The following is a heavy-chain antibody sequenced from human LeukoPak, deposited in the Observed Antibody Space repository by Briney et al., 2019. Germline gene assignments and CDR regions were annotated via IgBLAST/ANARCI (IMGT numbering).Heavy chain of an antibody. V-gene: IGHV3-9*01. J-gene: IGHJ4*02. CDR3: VKDPGSHGNYFFDS. D-gene: IGHD3-3*01. CDR1: GFTFSDYY. Sequence: PGGSLRLSCAASGFTFSDYYMSWIREAPGKGLEWVSGISWDSVTIAYAGPLEGRFTVSRDNAKNSLYLQMDNLRIEDTALYYCVKDPGSHGNYFFDSWGQGALVTVSS. CDR2: ISWDSVTI.